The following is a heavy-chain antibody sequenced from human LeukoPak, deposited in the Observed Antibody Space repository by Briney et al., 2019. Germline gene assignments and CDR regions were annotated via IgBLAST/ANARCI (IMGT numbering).Heavy chain of an antibody. Sequence: GESLKIPWKGSGYSFTSYWIGWVRQMPGKGVEWMGIIYPGDSDTRYSPSFQGQVTISADKSISTAYLQWSSLKASDTAMYYCARKSHSSSWTHFDYWGQGTLVTVSS. D-gene: IGHD6-13*01. V-gene: IGHV5-51*01. CDR3: ARKSHSSSWTHFDY. CDR1: GYSFTSYW. J-gene: IGHJ4*02. CDR2: IYPGDSDT.